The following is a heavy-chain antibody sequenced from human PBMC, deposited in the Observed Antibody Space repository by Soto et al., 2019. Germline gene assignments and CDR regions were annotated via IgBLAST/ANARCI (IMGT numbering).Heavy chain of an antibody. J-gene: IGHJ5*02. D-gene: IGHD2-2*01. V-gene: IGHV1-2*04. Sequence: GASVKVSCKASGYTFTGYYMHWVRQAPGQGLEWMGWINPNSGGTNYAQKFQGWVTMTRDTSISTAYMELSRLRSDDTAVYYCARRYINCSSTSCYESWFDPWGQGTLVTSPQ. CDR3: ARRYINCSSTSCYESWFDP. CDR2: INPNSGGT. CDR1: GYTFTGYY.